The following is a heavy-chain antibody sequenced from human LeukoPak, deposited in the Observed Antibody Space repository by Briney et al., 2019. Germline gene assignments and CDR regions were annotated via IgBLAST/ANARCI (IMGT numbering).Heavy chain of an antibody. J-gene: IGHJ5*02. CDR3: AREDAAPENENWFDP. CDR1: GFTFSSYW. CDR2: IKQDGSEK. Sequence: PGGSLRLSCAASGFTFSSYWMSWVRQALGKGLEWVANIKQDGSEKYYVDSVKGRFTISRDNAKNSLYLQMNSLRAEDTAVYYCAREDAAPENENWFDPWGQGTLVTVSS. D-gene: IGHD1-14*01. V-gene: IGHV3-7*01.